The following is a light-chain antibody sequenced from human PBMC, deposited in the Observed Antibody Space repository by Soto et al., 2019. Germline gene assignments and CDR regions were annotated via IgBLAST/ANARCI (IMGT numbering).Light chain of an antibody. Sequence: SVLTQSPGTLSLSPGEGXTLSCRTSQSISSTYLAWYQQRPGQAPRLLIYAASSRATGIPDRFSGSGSGTDFTLTISRLEPEDFAVYYCQQYFGSLYTFGQGTKLEIK. CDR1: QSISSTY. CDR3: QQYFGSLYT. J-gene: IGKJ2*01. V-gene: IGKV3-20*01. CDR2: AAS.